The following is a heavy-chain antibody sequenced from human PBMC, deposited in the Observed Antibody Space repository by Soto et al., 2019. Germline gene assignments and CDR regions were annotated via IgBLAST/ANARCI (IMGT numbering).Heavy chain of an antibody. CDR2: MFHSGGA. Sequence: QVQLHESGPGLVKPSETLSLTCVVSDGSISTYDWWTWVRQPPGKGLEWIGKMFHSGGADYSPSLKSLVTISADSSKNHFSLRLTAVTAVDTAVYYCATGIVDSMLVYWGQGTQVAVSS. J-gene: IGHJ4*02. CDR3: ATGIVDSMLVY. V-gene: IGHV4-4*02. CDR1: DGSISTYDW. D-gene: IGHD3-16*01.